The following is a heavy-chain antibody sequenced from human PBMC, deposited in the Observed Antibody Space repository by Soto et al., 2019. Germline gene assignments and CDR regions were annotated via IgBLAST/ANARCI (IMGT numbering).Heavy chain of an antibody. V-gene: IGHV3-7*01. D-gene: IGHD1-26*01. CDR2: IKQDGSEE. Sequence: PGGSLRLSCAASGFTFSSYCMSWVRQAPGKGLEWVANIKQDGSEEYYVDSVKGRFTISRDNAENSLYLQMNSLRAEDTAVYYCTRGGCNSESYYCFDYWGQGTLVTVSS. J-gene: IGHJ4*02. CDR1: GFTFSSYC. CDR3: TRGGCNSESYYCFDY.